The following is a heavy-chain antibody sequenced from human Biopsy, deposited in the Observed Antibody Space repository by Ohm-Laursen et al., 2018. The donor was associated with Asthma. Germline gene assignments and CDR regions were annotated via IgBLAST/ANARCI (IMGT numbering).Heavy chain of an antibody. V-gene: IGHV3-9*01. CDR2: ISWNSGNI. J-gene: IGHJ4*01. D-gene: IGHD3-22*01. Sequence: SLRLSCTASGFSFDDCAMHWVRQAPGKGLEWVSSISWNSGNIDYADSVKGRFTISRDNAKNPLYLQMQSLRPEDTAFYYCAKSADYYDSTDYLDFWGRGTLVTVSS. CDR1: GFSFDDCA. CDR3: AKSADYYDSTDYLDF.